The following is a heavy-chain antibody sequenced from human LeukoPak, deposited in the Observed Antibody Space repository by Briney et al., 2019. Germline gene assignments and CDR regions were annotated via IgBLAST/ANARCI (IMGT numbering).Heavy chain of an antibody. CDR3: ARIPTYYYDSSGYYDY. D-gene: IGHD3-22*01. CDR2: INPNSGGT. V-gene: IGHV1-2*02. J-gene: IGHJ4*02. Sequence: ASVKVSCKASGYTFTGYCMHWVRQAPGQGLEWMGWINPNSGGTNYAQKFQGRVTMTRDTSISTAYMELSRLRSDDTAVYYCARIPTYYYDSSGYYDYWGQGTLVTVSS. CDR1: GYTFTGYC.